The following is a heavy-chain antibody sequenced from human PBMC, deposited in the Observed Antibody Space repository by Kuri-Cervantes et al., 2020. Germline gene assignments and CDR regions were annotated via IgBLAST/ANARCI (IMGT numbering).Heavy chain of an antibody. CDR2: ISGSGGST. V-gene: IGHV3-23*01. J-gene: IGHJ4*02. Sequence: GGSLRLSCAASGFTFSSYAMSWVRQAPGKGLEWVSAISGSGGSTYYADSVKGRFIITRDNSKNTLYLQMNSLRAEDTAVYYCATTRVGVTRVYFDYWGQGTLVTVSS. D-gene: IGHD1-26*01. CDR1: GFTFSSYA. CDR3: ATTRVGVTRVYFDY.